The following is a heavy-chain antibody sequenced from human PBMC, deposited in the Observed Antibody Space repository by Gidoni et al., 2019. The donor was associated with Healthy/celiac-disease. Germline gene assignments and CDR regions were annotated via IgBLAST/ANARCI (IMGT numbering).Heavy chain of an antibody. CDR3: ARDGDYDFWSGYSSYYFDY. D-gene: IGHD3-3*01. J-gene: IGHJ4*02. CDR1: GFTFSSYG. V-gene: IGHV3-33*01. CDR2: IWYDGSNK. Sequence: QVQLVESGGGVVQPGRSLRLSCAASGFTFSSYGMHWVRQAPGKGLGWVAVIWYDGSNKYYADSVKGRFTISRDNSKNTLYLQMNSLRAEDTAVYYCARDGDYDFWSGYSSYYFDYWGQGTLVTVSS.